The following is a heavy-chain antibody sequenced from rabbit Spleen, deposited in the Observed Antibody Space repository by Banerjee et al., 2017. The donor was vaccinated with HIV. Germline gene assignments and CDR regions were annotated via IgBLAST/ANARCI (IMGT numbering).Heavy chain of an antibody. Sequence: QLVESGGGLVKPEGSLKLSCTASGFSFSSGYYMCWVRQAPGKGLEWIGYIDPVFGITYFANWVNGRFSISRENAQNTVFLQMTSLTAADTATYFCARDGAGGSYFALWGQGTLVTVS. CDR3: ARDGAGGSYFAL. CDR1: GFSFSSGYY. CDR2: IDPVFGIT. V-gene: IGHV1S7*01. J-gene: IGHJ3*01. D-gene: IGHD8-1*01.